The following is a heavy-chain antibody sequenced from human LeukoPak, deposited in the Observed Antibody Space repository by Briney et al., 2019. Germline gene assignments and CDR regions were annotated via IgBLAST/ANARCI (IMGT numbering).Heavy chain of an antibody. CDR2: MNPNSGNT. CDR1: GYTFTSYG. Sequence: GASVKVSCKASGYTFTSYGISWVRQAPGQGLEWMGWMNPNSGNTGYAQKFQGRVTMTRNTSISTAYMELSSLRSEDTAVYYCARSSSGSYDDAFDIWGQGTMVTVSS. J-gene: IGHJ3*02. CDR3: ARSSSGSYDDAFDI. D-gene: IGHD1-26*01. V-gene: IGHV1-8*02.